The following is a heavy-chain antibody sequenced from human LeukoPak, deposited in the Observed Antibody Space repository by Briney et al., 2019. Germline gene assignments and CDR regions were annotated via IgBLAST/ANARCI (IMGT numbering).Heavy chain of an antibody. J-gene: IGHJ4*02. Sequence: DSVKVSCKVSTYTFTSYGISWVRQVPGQGLEWMGWISAYNSNTNYAQKLQGRVTMTTDTSTSTAYMELRSLRSDDTAVYYCARDTSVAAPDYWGQGTLVTVSS. V-gene: IGHV1-18*01. CDR2: ISAYNSNT. CDR3: ARDTSVAAPDY. CDR1: TYTFTSYG. D-gene: IGHD6-13*01.